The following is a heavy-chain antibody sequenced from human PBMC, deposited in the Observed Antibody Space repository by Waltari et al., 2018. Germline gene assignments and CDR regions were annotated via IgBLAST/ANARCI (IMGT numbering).Heavy chain of an antibody. J-gene: IGHJ4*02. CDR2: INAGNGNT. V-gene: IGHV1-3*01. CDR3: AREENPYSSSSVY. D-gene: IGHD6-6*01. Sequence: QVQLVQSGAEVKKPAASVKVSCKASGYTFTSYAMHLVRQAPGQRLAWMGWINAGNGNTKYSQKFQGRVTITRDTSASTAYMELSSLRSEDTAVYYCAREENPYSSSSVYWGQGTLVTVSS. CDR1: GYTFTSYA.